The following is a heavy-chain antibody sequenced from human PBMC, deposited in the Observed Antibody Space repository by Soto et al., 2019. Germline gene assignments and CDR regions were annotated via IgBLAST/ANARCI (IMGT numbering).Heavy chain of an antibody. CDR3: VRHLGRELHWFDP. Sequence: QVQLVQSGAEVKKPGASVKVSCKASGYTFSRYDLHWVRQAPGQRLEWMGWINAGNGNTKYSQKFQGRVTITRDTSASTAHMELSSLRSEDTAVYYCVRHLGRELHWFDPWGLGTLVTVSS. CDR2: INAGNGNT. D-gene: IGHD1-7*01. CDR1: GYTFSRYD. J-gene: IGHJ5*02. V-gene: IGHV1-3*01.